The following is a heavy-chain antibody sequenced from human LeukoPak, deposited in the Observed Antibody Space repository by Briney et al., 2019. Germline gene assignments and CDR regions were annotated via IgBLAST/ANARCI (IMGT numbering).Heavy chain of an antibody. CDR2: ISGSGGST. J-gene: IGHJ4*02. CDR1: GFTFSSYA. V-gene: IGHV3-23*01. CDR3: AKAIFESAALYFDY. D-gene: IGHD2-2*01. Sequence: GGSLRLXCAASGFTFSSYAMSWVRLAPGKGLESVSAISGSGGSTYYADSVKGRFTISRDNSKNTLYLQMNSLRAEDTAVYYCAKAIFESAALYFDYWGQGTLVTVSS.